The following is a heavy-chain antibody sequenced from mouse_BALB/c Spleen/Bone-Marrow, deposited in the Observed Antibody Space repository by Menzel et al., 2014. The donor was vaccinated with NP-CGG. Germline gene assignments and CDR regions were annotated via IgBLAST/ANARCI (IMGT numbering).Heavy chain of an antibody. V-gene: IGHV1-63*02. CDR2: IYPGGGYT. J-gene: IGHJ4*01. CDR1: GYTFTNYR. Sequence: VKLMESGAELVRPGTSVKISCKASGYTFTNYRLGWVKQRPGRGLEWIGDIYPGGGYTDYNEKFKGKATLTADTSSSTAYMQLSSLTSEDSAVYFCARDMITTRAMDYWGQGTSVTVSS. CDR3: ARDMITTRAMDY. D-gene: IGHD2-4*01.